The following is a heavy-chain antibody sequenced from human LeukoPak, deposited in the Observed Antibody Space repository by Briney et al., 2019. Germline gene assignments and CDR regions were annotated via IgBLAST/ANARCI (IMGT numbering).Heavy chain of an antibody. D-gene: IGHD3-10*01. CDR1: GGSISSYY. Sequence: SETLSLTCTVSGGSISSYYWSWIRRPPGKGLEWIGYIYYSGSTNYNPSLKSRVTISVDTSKNQFSLKLSSVTAADTAVYYCARASGFGELFGGNWFDPWGQGTLVTVSS. V-gene: IGHV4-59*01. J-gene: IGHJ5*02. CDR3: ARASGFGELFGGNWFDP. CDR2: IYYSGST.